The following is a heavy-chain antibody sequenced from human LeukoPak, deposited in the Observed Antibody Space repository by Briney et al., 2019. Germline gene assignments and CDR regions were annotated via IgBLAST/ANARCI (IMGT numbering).Heavy chain of an antibody. CDR1: DGSIGSNY. V-gene: IGHV4-59*01. Sequence: SETLSLTCTVSDGSIGSNYWTWIRQPPGKGLEWIGYIFYSGSTNYNPSLKSRVTISVDTSKNQFSLKLSSVTAADTAVYYCTRDRRANWYFDLWGRGTLVTVSS. CDR2: IFYSGST. J-gene: IGHJ2*01. CDR3: TRDRRANWYFDL.